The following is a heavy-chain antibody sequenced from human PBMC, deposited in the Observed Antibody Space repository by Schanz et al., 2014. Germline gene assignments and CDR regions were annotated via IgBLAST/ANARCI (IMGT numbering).Heavy chain of an antibody. CDR1: GFTFSNFG. V-gene: IGHV3-30*02. CDR2: IWHDVTKR. Sequence: QVQLVESGGGVVQPGGSLRLSCAASGFTFSNFGMHWVRQAPGKGLEWVAFIWHDVTKRSYADSVKGRFTVSRDNSKNTLYLQMNSLPTEDTAVYYCAKDQTDSVCYNDCSFDYWGQGTLVTVSS. CDR3: AKDQTDSVCYNDCSFDY. D-gene: IGHD2-21*01. J-gene: IGHJ4*02.